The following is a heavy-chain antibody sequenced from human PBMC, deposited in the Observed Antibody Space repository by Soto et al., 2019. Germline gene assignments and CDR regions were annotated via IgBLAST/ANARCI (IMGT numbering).Heavy chain of an antibody. Sequence: ASVKVSCKASGGTFSSYAISWVRQAPGQGLEWMGGIIPIFGTANYAQKFQGRVTITADESTSTAYMELSSLRSEDTAVYYCARVGRYYDSSGYYFDYWGQGTLVTVSS. CDR1: GGTFSSYA. V-gene: IGHV1-69*13. CDR2: IIPIFGTA. CDR3: ARVGRYYDSSGYYFDY. D-gene: IGHD3-22*01. J-gene: IGHJ4*02.